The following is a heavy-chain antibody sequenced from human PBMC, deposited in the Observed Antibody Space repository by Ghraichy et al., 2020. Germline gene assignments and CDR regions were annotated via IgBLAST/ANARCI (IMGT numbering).Heavy chain of an antibody. CDR3: AREIRWQRLDY. J-gene: IGHJ4*02. Sequence: SGPTLVKPTQTLTLTCTFSGFSLSTTEVSVSWIRQSPGKALEWLALIYWSDDKRYNPSLKSRLTITKATSKDQVVLIMTNMDPVDTGTYYCAREIRWQRLDYWGQGALVTVSS. CDR1: GFSLSTTEVS. V-gene: IGHV2-5*04. D-gene: IGHD2-15*01. CDR2: IYWSDDK.